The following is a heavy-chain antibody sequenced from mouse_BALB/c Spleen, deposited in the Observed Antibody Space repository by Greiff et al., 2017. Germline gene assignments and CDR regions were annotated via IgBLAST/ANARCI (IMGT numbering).Heavy chain of an antibody. J-gene: IGHJ4*01. Sequence: VQLQQSGPELVKPGASVKMSCKASGYTFTSYVMHWVKQKPGQGLEWIGYINPYNDGTKYNEKFKGKATLTSDKSSSTAYMELSSLTSEDSAVYDCARALLRLRRAYYAMDYWGQGTSVTVSS. D-gene: IGHD1-2*01. CDR2: INPYNDGT. CDR3: ARALLRLRRAYYAMDY. CDR1: GYTFTSYV. V-gene: IGHV1-14*01.